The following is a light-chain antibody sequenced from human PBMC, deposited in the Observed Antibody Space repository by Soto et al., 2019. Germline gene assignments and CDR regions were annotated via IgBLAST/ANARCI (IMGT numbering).Light chain of an antibody. CDR2: GAS. CDR1: QSVSSTY. Sequence: EIVLTQSPGTLSLSPGERATLSCRASQSVSSTYIAWYQQNPGQAPSLLIYGASNTATGIPDSFSGSWSGTDFTLTISRLEPEDFAVYFCQQYGRSPPFTFGQGTKVEIK. J-gene: IGKJ2*01. V-gene: IGKV3-20*01. CDR3: QQYGRSPPFT.